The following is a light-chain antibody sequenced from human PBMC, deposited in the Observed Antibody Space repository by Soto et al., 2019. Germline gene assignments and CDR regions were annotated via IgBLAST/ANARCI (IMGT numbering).Light chain of an antibody. CDR3: QQYGSSPVT. V-gene: IGKV3D-20*01. CDR2: DAS. J-gene: IGKJ4*01. CDR1: QSVSSSY. Sequence: EIVLTKSPATLSLSPGERATLSCGARQSVSSSYLAWYQQKPGLAPRLLIYDASSRATGIPDRFSGSGSGTDFTITISRLEPEDFAVYYCQQYGSSPVTFGGGTKVEIK.